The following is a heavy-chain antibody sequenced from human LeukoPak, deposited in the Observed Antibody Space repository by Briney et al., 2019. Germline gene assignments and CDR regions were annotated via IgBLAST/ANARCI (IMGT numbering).Heavy chain of an antibody. Sequence: GGSLRLSCAASGFTVSSYYMSWVRQAPGKGLEWVSVIDRGDSTYYADSVKGRFTISRDNSKNTLYLQMSSLRADDTAVYYCARDGPSMSIQHWGQGTLVTVSS. J-gene: IGHJ1*01. D-gene: IGHD6-6*01. CDR3: ARDGPSMSIQH. CDR2: IDRGDST. CDR1: GFTVSSYY. V-gene: IGHV3-66*01.